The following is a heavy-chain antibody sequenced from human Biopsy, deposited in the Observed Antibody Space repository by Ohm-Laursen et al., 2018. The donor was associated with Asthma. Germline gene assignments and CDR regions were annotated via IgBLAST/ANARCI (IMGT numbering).Heavy chain of an antibody. CDR1: GFTFGDYW. CDR2: IKHDGTEK. J-gene: IGHJ4*02. Sequence: GQTLSLTCAASGFTFGDYWMSWVRQVPGKGLEWVANIKHDGTEKNHVDSLKGRFTTSRDNAKNSLHLQMNSLTAEDTAVYHCAKDERAYYGPDSKYMQPVPLGDWGQGTVVIVSA. CDR3: AKDERAYYGPDSKYMQPVPLGD. V-gene: IGHV3-7*03. D-gene: IGHD2-21*01.